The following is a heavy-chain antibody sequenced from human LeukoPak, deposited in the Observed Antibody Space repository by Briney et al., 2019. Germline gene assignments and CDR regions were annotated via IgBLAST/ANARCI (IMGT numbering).Heavy chain of an antibody. Sequence: AGGSLRLSCAASGFTVSSNYMSWVRQAPGKGVEWVSVIYSGGSTYYADSVKGRFTISRDNSKNTLYPQMNSLRAEDTAVYYCASGSTYYDFWSGSSGEDFDYWGQGTLVTVSS. V-gene: IGHV3-53*01. CDR3: ASGSTYYDFWSGSSGEDFDY. CDR2: IYSGGST. J-gene: IGHJ4*02. D-gene: IGHD3-3*01. CDR1: GFTVSSNY.